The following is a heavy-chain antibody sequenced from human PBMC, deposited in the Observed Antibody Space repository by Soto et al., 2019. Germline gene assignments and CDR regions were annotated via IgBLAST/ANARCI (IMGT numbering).Heavy chain of an antibody. Sequence: SETLSLTCTVSGGSISSGDYYWSWIRQPPGKGLEWIGYIYYSGSTYYNPSLKSRVTISVDTSKNQFSLKLSSVTAADTAVYYCARESSSWGLDYWGQGTLVTVSS. CDR2: IYYSGST. CDR1: GGSISSGDYY. D-gene: IGHD6-13*01. J-gene: IGHJ4*02. CDR3: ARESSSWGLDY. V-gene: IGHV4-30-4*01.